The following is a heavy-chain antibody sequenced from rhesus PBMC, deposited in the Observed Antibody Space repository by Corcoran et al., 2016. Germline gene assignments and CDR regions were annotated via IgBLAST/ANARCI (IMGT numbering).Heavy chain of an antibody. CDR3: ARTDSSGWDAFDF. CDR1: GASISSNY. V-gene: IGHV4-147*01. J-gene: IGHJ3*01. D-gene: IGHD6-31*01. Sequence: QVQVQEPCPGLVKPSETLPLTCVLAGASISSNYWSWISTPPGKGLEWIGYIYGGRRVTSYNPSLKSQVTISKDTSKNKFSLRLSSVTAADTAVYYWARTDSSGWDAFDFWGQGLRVTVSS. CDR2: IYGGRRVT.